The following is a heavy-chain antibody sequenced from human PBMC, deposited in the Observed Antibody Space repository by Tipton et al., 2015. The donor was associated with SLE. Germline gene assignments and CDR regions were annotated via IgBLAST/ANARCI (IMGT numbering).Heavy chain of an antibody. V-gene: IGHV3-23*01. CDR1: GFTFINYA. CDR2: MSGIAAYT. CDR3: AKGRAPAGHAAFDV. D-gene: IGHD6-13*01. J-gene: IGHJ3*01. Sequence: GSLRLSCAASGFTFINYAMSWVRQPPGKVLQWVSGMSGIAAYTYYADSVKGRFIVSRDNSNNTLFLQLNSLRADDTDLYYCAKGRAPAGHAAFDVRGHGTMVTVSS.